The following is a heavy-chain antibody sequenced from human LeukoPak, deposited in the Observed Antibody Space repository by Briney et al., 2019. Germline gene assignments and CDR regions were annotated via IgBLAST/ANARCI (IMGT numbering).Heavy chain of an antibody. Sequence: GGSLRLSCAASGFSFSSYGMHWVRQAPGKGLEWVSSISSGSSYTYFADSVKGRFTISRDNAKNSLYLQMNSLRAEDTAVYYCARGDKYIAFSPPLQGFDYWGQGTLVTVSS. CDR1: GFSFSSYG. J-gene: IGHJ4*02. D-gene: IGHD3-3*02. V-gene: IGHV3-21*01. CDR3: ARGDKYIAFSPPLQGFDY. CDR2: ISSGSSYT.